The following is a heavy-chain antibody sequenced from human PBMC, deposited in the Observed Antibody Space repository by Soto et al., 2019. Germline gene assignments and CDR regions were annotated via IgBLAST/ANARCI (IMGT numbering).Heavy chain of an antibody. Sequence: GGSLRLSCAASGFPFNTFGMHWVRQVPGKGLEWLAVITYDRNTKYYADSVKGRFIISRDKSKNTLYLQMNNLRAEDTAVYYCAKEYCGTSCYISYSHYALDVWGQGTTVTVSS. CDR2: ITYDRNTK. V-gene: IGHV3-30*18. J-gene: IGHJ6*02. CDR1: GFPFNTFG. CDR3: AKEYCGTSCYISYSHYALDV. D-gene: IGHD2-2*02.